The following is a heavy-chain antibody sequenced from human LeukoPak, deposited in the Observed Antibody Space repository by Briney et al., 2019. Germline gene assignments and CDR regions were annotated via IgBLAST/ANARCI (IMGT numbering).Heavy chain of an antibody. D-gene: IGHD3-10*01. J-gene: IGHJ3*01. CDR1: GYTFINYR. CDR3: ARATRRFGELLDAFDV. CDR2: ISVYNGKT. Sequence: APVKVSCKASGYTFINYRISWVRQAPGQGLEWMGWISVYNGKTNYLQKFQGRVTMTTDSSPTAAYMELTSLRSDDTAVYYCARATRRFGELLDAFDVWGLGTMVIVSS. V-gene: IGHV1-18*01.